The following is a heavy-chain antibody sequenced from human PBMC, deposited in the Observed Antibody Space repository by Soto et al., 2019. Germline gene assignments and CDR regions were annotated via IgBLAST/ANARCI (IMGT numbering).Heavy chain of an antibody. V-gene: IGHV3-7*05. D-gene: IGHD6-6*01. CDR3: TRTYASTARDFDY. Sequence: EVQLVESGGGLVQPGGSLRLSCAASGFTFSNYWMSWVRQAPGKGLYWVANIQQDGSEKHYVDSVKGRFTISRDNADNSLYLQMNSLRAEDTAVYYCTRTYASTARDFDYWGQGTLVTVSS. CDR1: GFTFSNYW. CDR2: IQQDGSEK. J-gene: IGHJ4*02.